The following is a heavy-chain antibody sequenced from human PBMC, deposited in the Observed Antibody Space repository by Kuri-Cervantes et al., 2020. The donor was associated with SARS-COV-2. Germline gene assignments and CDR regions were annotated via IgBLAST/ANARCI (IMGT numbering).Heavy chain of an antibody. J-gene: IGHJ4*02. CDR1: GGSISSGGYY. D-gene: IGHD6-13*01. CDR2: TYYSGST. V-gene: IGHV4-31*03. CDR3: ARGRAAAGLY. Sequence: SETLSLTCTVSGGSISSGGYYWSWIRQHPGKGLEWIGYTYYSGSTYYNPSLKSRVTISVDTSKNQFSLKLSSVTAADTAVYYCARGRAAAGLYWGQGTLVTVSS.